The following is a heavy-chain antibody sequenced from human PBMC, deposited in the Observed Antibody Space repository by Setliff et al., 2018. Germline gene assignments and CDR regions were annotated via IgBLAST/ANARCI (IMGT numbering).Heavy chain of an antibody. D-gene: IGHD2-15*01. J-gene: IGHJ4*02. Sequence: ASVKVSCKTSGFVFTNYAITWVRQAPGQGLEWMGWISPHSGDTHYAQKFQGRVIMTIDSSTTTAYMELKNLRSDDTAVYFCARGRGPDIVVTIPGDYWGQGTQVTVSS. CDR3: ARGRGPDIVVTIPGDY. CDR2: ISPHSGDT. V-gene: IGHV1-18*01. CDR1: GFVFTNYA.